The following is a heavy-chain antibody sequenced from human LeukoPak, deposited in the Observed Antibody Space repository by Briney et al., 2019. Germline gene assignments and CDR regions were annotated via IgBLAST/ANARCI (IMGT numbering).Heavy chain of an antibody. J-gene: IGHJ4*02. CDR3: ARHGSSWYYFDY. CDR1: GGSISSYY. CDR2: IYYSGST. Sequence: SETLSLTCIVSGGSISSYYWTWIRQPPGKGLEWLGYIYYSGSTYYNPSLKSRVTISVDTSKNQFSLKLSSVTAADTAVYYCARHGSSWYYFDYWGQGTLVTVSS. V-gene: IGHV4-59*04. D-gene: IGHD6-13*01.